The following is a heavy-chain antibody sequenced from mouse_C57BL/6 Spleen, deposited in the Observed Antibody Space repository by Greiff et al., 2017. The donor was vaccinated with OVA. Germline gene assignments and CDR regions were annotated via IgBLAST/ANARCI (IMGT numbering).Heavy chain of an antibody. J-gene: IGHJ4*01. V-gene: IGHV7-3*01. CDR3: ARSVTHYYAMDY. D-gene: IGHD2-1*01. CDR2: IRNKANGYTT. Sequence: EVKLQESGGGLVQPGGSLSLSCAASGFTFTDYYMSWVRQPPGKALEWLGFIRNKANGYTTEYSASVKGRFTISRDNSQSILYLQMNALRAEDSATYYCARSVTHYYAMDYWGQGTSVTVSS. CDR1: GFTFTDYY.